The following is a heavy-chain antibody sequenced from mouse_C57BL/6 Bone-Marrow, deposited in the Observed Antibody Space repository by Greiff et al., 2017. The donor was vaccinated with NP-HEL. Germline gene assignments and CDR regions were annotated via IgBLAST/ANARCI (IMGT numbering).Heavy chain of an antibody. Sequence: QVQLQQSGAELVKPGASVKMSCTASGYTFTTYPLEWMQQNPGKSLEWIGNFHPYNDDTKYTEKFKGKATLTVEKSTSTVYLDLSRLTSDDSAVYYCARRLYGYAMDYWGQGTSVTVSS. D-gene: IGHD3-2*02. J-gene: IGHJ4*01. CDR3: ARRLYGYAMDY. CDR2: FHPYNDDT. V-gene: IGHV1-47*01. CDR1: GYTFTTYP.